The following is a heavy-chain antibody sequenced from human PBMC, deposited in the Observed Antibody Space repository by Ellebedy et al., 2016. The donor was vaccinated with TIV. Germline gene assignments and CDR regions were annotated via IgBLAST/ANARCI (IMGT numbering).Heavy chain of an antibody. Sequence: GGSLRLXXAASGFTFSSYAMSWVRQAPGKGLEWVSAISGSGGSTYYADSVKGRFTISRDNAKNSLYLEMNSLRGEDTALYYCAKDKAPRYNGYDWDLDYWGQGTLVTVSS. V-gene: IGHV3-23*01. D-gene: IGHD5-12*01. CDR2: ISGSGGST. CDR3: AKDKAPRYNGYDWDLDY. CDR1: GFTFSSYA. J-gene: IGHJ4*02.